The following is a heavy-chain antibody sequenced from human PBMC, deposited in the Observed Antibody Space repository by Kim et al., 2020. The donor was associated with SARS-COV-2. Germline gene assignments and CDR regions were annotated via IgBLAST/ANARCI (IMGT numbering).Heavy chain of an antibody. Sequence: SETLSLTCTVSGGSISSYYWSWIRQPPGKGLEWIGYIYYSGSTNYNPSLKSRVTISVDTSKNQFSLKLSSVTAADTAVYYCARGGGGETRYYFDYWGQGTLVTVSS. CDR1: GGSISSYY. CDR3: ARGGGGETRYYFDY. V-gene: IGHV4-59*01. D-gene: IGHD3-10*01. CDR2: IYYSGST. J-gene: IGHJ4*02.